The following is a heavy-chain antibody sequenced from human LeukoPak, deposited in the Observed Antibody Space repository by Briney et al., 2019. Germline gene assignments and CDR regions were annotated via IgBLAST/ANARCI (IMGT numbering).Heavy chain of an antibody. CDR2: IYYSGST. D-gene: IGHD6-19*01. V-gene: IGHV4-59*08. CDR1: GGSISSYY. Sequence: SETLSLTCTVSGGSISSYYWSWIRQPPGKGLEWIGYIYYSGSTNYNPSLKSRVTISVDTSKNQFSLKLSSVTAADTAVYYCATGLSKVAAGWFDPWGQGTLVTVSS. CDR3: ATGLSKVAAGWFDP. J-gene: IGHJ5*02.